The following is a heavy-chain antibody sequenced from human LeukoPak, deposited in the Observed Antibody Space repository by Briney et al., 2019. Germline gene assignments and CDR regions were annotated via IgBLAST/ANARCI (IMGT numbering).Heavy chain of an antibody. D-gene: IGHD6-6*01. Sequence: SETLSLTCAVSGYSISSGYYWGWIRPPPGKGLEWIGEINHSGSTNYNPSLKSRATISINTSKNQFSLKLSSVTAADTAVYYCARGWEYSSAPLYYFDYWGQGTLVTVSS. CDR3: ARGWEYSSAPLYYFDY. J-gene: IGHJ4*02. V-gene: IGHV4-38-2*01. CDR1: GYSISSGYY. CDR2: INHSGST.